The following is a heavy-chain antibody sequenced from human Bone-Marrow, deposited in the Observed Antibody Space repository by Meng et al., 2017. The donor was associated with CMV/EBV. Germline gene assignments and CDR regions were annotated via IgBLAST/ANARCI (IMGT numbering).Heavy chain of an antibody. CDR3: ATFVNIVVVPAAILGLWAFDI. Sequence: SETLSLTCTVSGGSISDSSHYWGWIRQLPGKGLEWIGSIYYSGSTYYNPSLKSRVTISVDTSKNQFSLKLSSVTATDTAVYYCATFVNIVVVPAAILGLWAFDIWGQGTMVTVSS. CDR2: IYYSGST. V-gene: IGHV4-39*01. J-gene: IGHJ3*02. CDR1: GGSISDSSHY. D-gene: IGHD2-2*02.